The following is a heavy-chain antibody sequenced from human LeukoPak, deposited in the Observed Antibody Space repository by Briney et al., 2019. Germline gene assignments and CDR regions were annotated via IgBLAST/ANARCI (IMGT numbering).Heavy chain of an antibody. Sequence: SESLSLTCTVSGASISSGSYYWDWIRQPPGMGLEWIGSIYCSGTTYYNSSLKSRVTISVDTSKNHFSLKLSSVTAADTAVYYCARHNSGSYFRFDPWGQGTLVTVSS. CDR3: ARHNSGSYFRFDP. D-gene: IGHD1-26*01. V-gene: IGHV4-39*01. J-gene: IGHJ5*02. CDR2: IYCSGTT. CDR1: GASISSGSYY.